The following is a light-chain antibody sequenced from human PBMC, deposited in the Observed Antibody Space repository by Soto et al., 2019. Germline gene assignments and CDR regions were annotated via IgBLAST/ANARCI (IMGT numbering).Light chain of an antibody. CDR2: DVS. CDR1: SSDVGGYNY. V-gene: IGLV2-14*03. Sequence: QSALTQPASVSGSPGQSIAISCTGTSSDVGGYNYVSWYQRHPGKTPKLIIYDVSNRPSGVSDRFSGSRSDNTASLTISGLQAEDEADYYCSSYTTSNTVVFGGGTKLTVL. CDR3: SSYTTSNTVV. J-gene: IGLJ3*02.